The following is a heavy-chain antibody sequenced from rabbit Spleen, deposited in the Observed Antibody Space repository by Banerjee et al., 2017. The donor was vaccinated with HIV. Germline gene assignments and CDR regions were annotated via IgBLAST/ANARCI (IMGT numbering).Heavy chain of an antibody. J-gene: IGHJ4*01. CDR2: IDAGSRDNT. CDR3: ARTYDGGSGGAWFFKL. V-gene: IGHV1S40*01. Sequence: ESGGGLVKPGGTLTLTCTVSGFSFSSSYYMCWVRQAPGKGLEWIACIDAGSRDNTYYASWAKGRFTISKTSSTTVTLQMTSLTAADTATYFCARTYDGGSGGAWFFKLWGQGTLVTVS. CDR1: GFSFSSSYY. D-gene: IGHD1-1*01.